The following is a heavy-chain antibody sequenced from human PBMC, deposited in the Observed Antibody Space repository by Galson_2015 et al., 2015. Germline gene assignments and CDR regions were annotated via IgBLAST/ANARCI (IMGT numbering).Heavy chain of an antibody. Sequence: SLRLSCAASGFTFSSYEMNWVRQAPGKGLEWVSYISTSGSTIYYADSVKGRFTISRGNAKNSLYLQMNSLRAEDTAVYYCARRSSTVSLDYWGQGTLVTVSS. CDR1: GFTFSSYE. D-gene: IGHD4-17*01. CDR2: ISTSGSTI. J-gene: IGHJ4*02. CDR3: ARRSSTVSLDY. V-gene: IGHV3-48*03.